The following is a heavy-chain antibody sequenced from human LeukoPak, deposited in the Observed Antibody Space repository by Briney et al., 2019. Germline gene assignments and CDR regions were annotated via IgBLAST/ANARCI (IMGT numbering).Heavy chain of an antibody. CDR3: ARGNSGAYRLAS. Sequence: GGSLRVSCEGSGFASIGYWLHWVRHAPGKGLEWVPLIATDGSITAYADSVKGRFTVSRDNIKRMVYLQMNSLRVDDTATYFCARGNSGAYRLASWGQGTRVTVSA. D-gene: IGHD1-26*01. CDR1: GFASIGYW. V-gene: IGHV3-74*01. J-gene: IGHJ1*01. CDR2: IATDGSIT.